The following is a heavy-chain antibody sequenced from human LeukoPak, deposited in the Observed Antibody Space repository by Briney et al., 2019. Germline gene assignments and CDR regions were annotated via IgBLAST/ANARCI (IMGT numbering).Heavy chain of an antibody. J-gene: IGHJ1*01. V-gene: IGHV3-74*01. D-gene: IGHD3-22*01. CDR1: GFTFSRYW. CDR3: ATGNYYDSRGYYTFGH. CDR2: INGDGSTT. Sequence: PGGSLRLSCAASGFTFSRYWMHWVRQAPGKGLVWVSRINGDGSTTSYADSVKGGFTISRDNAENTLYLRMNSLRAEDTAVYYCATGNYYDSRGYYTFGHWGQGTLVTVSS.